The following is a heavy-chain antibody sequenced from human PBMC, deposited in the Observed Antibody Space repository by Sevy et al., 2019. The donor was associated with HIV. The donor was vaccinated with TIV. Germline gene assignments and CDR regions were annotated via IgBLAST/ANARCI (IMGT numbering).Heavy chain of an antibody. CDR1: GFTFSSYW. D-gene: IGHD4-4*01. CDR2: TKEDGSEK. J-gene: IGHJ4*02. V-gene: IGHV3-7*01. CDR3: ARADLQAFDS. Sequence: GGSLRLSCAASGFTFSSYWMSWVRQAPGKGLEWVANTKEDGSEKYYVDSVKGRFTISGDNAKNLLYLQMNSLRAEDTAVYYCARADLQAFDSWGQGTLVTVSS.